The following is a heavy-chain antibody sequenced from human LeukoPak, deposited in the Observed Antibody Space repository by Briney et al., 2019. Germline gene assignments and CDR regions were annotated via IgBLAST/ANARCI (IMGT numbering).Heavy chain of an antibody. CDR1: GYTFTSYD. D-gene: IGHD3-10*01. J-gene: IGHJ4*02. CDR2: MNPNSGNT. Sequence: GASVKVSCKASGYTFTSYDINWVRQAPGQGLEWMGWMNPNSGNTGYAQKFQGRVTMTRNTSISTAYMELSSLRSEDTAVYYCARGLGVRGDIDYWGQGTLVTVSS. V-gene: IGHV1-8*01. CDR3: ARGLGVRGDIDY.